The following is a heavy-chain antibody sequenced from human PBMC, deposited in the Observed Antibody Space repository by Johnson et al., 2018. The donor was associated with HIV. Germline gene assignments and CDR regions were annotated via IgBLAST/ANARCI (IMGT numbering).Heavy chain of an antibody. D-gene: IGHD6-13*01. CDR3: AKDAAAAALRAFDN. V-gene: IGHV3-20*04. J-gene: IGHJ3*02. CDR2: INWNGGTI. CDR1: GFTFGNYA. Sequence: VQLVESGGGLVQPGRSLRLSCTASGFTFGNYAMSWVRQAPGKGLEWVSGINWNGGTIGYTDSVKGRFTISRDNSKNTLFLQMNSLRAEDTAVYYCAKDAAAAALRAFDNWGQGTMVTVSS.